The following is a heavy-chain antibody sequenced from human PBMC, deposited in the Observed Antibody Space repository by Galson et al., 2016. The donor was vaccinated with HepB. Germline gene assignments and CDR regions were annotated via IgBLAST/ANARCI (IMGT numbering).Heavy chain of an antibody. CDR3: GKHGGFDY. J-gene: IGHJ4*02. Sequence: SLRLSCAASGFSFSTSGMSWVRQTPGRGLEWVSGITGSGAITHYAASVKGRFIMSRENSKNTVYLDMNNLRAGDTAIYYCGKHGGFDYWGQGALVTVSS. D-gene: IGHD3-16*01. V-gene: IGHV3-23*01. CDR2: ITGSGAIT. CDR1: GFSFSTSG.